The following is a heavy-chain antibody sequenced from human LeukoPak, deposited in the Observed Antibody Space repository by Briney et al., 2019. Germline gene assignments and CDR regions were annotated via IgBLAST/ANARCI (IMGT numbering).Heavy chain of an antibody. CDR2: INCSGGST. Sequence: PGGSLRLSCAASGCTFSSYAMSWVRQAPGKGLEWVSAINCSGGSTYYADSVKGRFTISRDNSKNTLYLQMNSLRAEDTAVHYCAKPPLPNFGYSYGYFDYWGQGTLVTVSS. CDR3: AKPPLPNFGYSYGYFDY. CDR1: GCTFSSYA. V-gene: IGHV3-23*01. J-gene: IGHJ4*02. D-gene: IGHD5-18*01.